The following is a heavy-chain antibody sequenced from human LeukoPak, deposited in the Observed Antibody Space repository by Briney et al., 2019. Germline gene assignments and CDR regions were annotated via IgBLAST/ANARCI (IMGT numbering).Heavy chain of an antibody. D-gene: IGHD3-3*01. CDR2: INHSGST. V-gene: IGHV4-34*01. CDR3: ARGGPYYDFWSGKHNWFDP. Sequence: SETLSLTCAVYGGSFSGYYWSWIRQPPGKGLERIGEINHSGSTNYNPSLKSRVTISVDTSKNQFSLKLSSVTAADTAVYYCARGGPYYDFWSGKHNWFDPWGQGTLVTVSS. J-gene: IGHJ5*02. CDR1: GGSFSGYY.